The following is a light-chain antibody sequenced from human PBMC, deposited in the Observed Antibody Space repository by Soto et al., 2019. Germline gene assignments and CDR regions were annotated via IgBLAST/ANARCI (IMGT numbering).Light chain of an antibody. CDR1: QSVSSNF. V-gene: IGKV3-20*01. CDR2: GAS. Sequence: EIVLTQSPGTLSLSPGERATLSCRASQSVSSNFLAWYQQKPGQAPRLLISGASNRATGIPDRFSGSGSGTDFTLTISRLEPEDFAVYSCQQYGSSPLPFGQGTRLAIK. CDR3: QQYGSSPLP. J-gene: IGKJ5*01.